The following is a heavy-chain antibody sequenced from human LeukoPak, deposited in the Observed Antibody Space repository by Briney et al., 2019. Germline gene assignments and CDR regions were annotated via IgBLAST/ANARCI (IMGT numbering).Heavy chain of an antibody. CDR2: VHLSGTS. J-gene: IGHJ4*02. D-gene: IGHD1-26*01. V-gene: IGHV4-4*02. CDR1: GGSNLTTNW. Sequence: SGTLSLTCAVSGGSNLTTNWWSWVRPPPGKGLEWIGEVHLSGTSNYNPSLKSRVSMSIDKSKNQLSLKLTSVTAADTAMYYCARESGAFSPFGFWGQGTLVTVSS. CDR3: ARESGAFSPFGF.